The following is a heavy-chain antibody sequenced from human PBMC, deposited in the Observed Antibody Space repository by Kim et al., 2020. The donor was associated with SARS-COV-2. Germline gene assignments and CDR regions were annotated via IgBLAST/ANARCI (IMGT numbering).Heavy chain of an antibody. CDR2: IYYSGST. D-gene: IGHD3-22*01. J-gene: IGHJ2*01. CDR3: ARDLLPPSGYYSSDAWYFDL. CDR1: GGSISSSSYY. Sequence: SETLSLTCTVSGGSISSSSYYWGWIRQPPGKGLEWIGSIYYSGSTYYNPSLKSRVTISVDTSKNQFSLKLSSVTAADTAVYYCARDLLPPSGYYSSDAWYFDLWGRGTLVTVSS. V-gene: IGHV4-39*07.